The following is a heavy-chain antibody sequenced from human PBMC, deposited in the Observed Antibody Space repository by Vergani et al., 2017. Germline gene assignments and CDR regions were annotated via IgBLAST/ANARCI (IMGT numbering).Heavy chain of an antibody. J-gene: IGHJ5*02. CDR2: IYYSGST. CDR3: ARQQHYYDSSGYYYLNWFDP. Sequence: QVQLQESGPGLVKPSETLSLTCTVSGGSISSYYWSWIRQPPGXGLEWIGYIYYSGSTNYNPSLKSRVTISVDTSKNQFSLKLSSVTAADTAVYYWARQQHYYDSSGYYYLNWFDPWGQGTLVTVSS. D-gene: IGHD3-22*01. CDR1: GGSISSYY. V-gene: IGHV4-59*01.